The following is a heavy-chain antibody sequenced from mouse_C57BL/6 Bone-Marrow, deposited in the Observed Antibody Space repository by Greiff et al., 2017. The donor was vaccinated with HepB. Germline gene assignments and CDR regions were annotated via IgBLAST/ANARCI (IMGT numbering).Heavy chain of an antibody. CDR3: ARRDYGSSHWYFDV. V-gene: IGHV1-54*01. CDR1: GYAFTNYL. CDR2: INPGSGGT. D-gene: IGHD1-1*01. Sequence: VQLQESGAELVRPGTSVKVSCKASGYAFTNYLIEWVKQRPGQGLEWIGVINPGSGGTNYNEKFKGKATLTADKSSSTAYMQLSSLTSEDSAVYFCARRDYGSSHWYFDVWGTGTTVTVSS. J-gene: IGHJ1*03.